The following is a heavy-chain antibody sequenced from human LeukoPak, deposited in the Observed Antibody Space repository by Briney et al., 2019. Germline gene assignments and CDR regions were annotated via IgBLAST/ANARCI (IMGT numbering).Heavy chain of an antibody. CDR2: IYHSGST. CDR1: GYSISSGYY. Sequence: SETLSLTCAVSGYSISSGYYWGWIRQPPGKGLEWIGSIYHSGSTYYNPSLKSRVTMSVDTSKNQFSLKLSSVTAADTAVYYCARHSDIVVVPAATNTDYWGQGTLVTVSS. J-gene: IGHJ4*02. D-gene: IGHD2-2*01. V-gene: IGHV4-38-2*01. CDR3: ARHSDIVVVPAATNTDY.